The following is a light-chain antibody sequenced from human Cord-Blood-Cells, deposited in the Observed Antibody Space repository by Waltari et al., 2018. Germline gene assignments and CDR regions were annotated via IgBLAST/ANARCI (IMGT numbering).Light chain of an antibody. Sequence: VLWMTQSTSLLSASTGDRVTISCRISQGIRSYLAWYQQKPGKAPELLIYAASALQSGVPSRFSGSGSGTDFTLTISCLQSEDFATYYCQQYYSFPLTFGGGTKVEIK. CDR3: QQYYSFPLT. V-gene: IGKV1D-8*03. CDR2: AAS. J-gene: IGKJ4*01. CDR1: QGIRSY.